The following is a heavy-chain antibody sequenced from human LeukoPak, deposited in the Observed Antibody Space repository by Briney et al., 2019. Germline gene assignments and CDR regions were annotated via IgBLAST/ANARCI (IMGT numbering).Heavy chain of an antibody. CDR1: GGSFSGYY. Sequence: SETLSLTCAVYGGSFSGYYWSWIRQPPGKGLEWIGEINHSGSTNYNPSLKSRVTISRDTSKKQFSVKLSSVTAADTAVYYCARSNYYDSSGLPSGPWGQGSLVTVSS. CDR3: ARSNYYDSSGLPSGP. CDR2: INHSGST. D-gene: IGHD3-22*01. V-gene: IGHV4-34*01. J-gene: IGHJ5*02.